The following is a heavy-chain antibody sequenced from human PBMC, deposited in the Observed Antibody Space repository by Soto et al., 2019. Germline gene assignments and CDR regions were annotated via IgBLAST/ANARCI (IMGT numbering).Heavy chain of an antibody. V-gene: IGHV3-30-3*01. J-gene: IGHJ3*02. D-gene: IGHD2-21*02. CDR2: ISYDGSDK. Sequence: QVQLVESGGGVVQPGRSLRLSCAASGFTFSSYAMHWVRQAPGKGLEWVAVISYDGSDKYYADSVKGRFTISRDNSKNPLYRQMNSLRAEDTAVYYCARYIVVVTATYAFDIWGQGTMVTVSS. CDR3: ARYIVVVTATYAFDI. CDR1: GFTFSSYA.